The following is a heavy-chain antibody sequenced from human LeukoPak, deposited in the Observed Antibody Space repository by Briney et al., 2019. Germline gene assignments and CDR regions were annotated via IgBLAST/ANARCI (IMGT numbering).Heavy chain of an antibody. CDR1: GGSMTTHH. CDR3: TTIKRGNIFGYFDF. V-gene: IGHV4-59*11. D-gene: IGHD5-18*01. CDR2: VFDSGRT. J-gene: IGHJ4*02. Sequence: SETLSLTCTVSGGSMTTHHWNWIRQTPGKGLEWIGYVFDSGRTKENPSLKSRVTLSADTSKNQLSLRLSSVTAADTAVYYCTTIKRGNIFGYFDFWVRGILVSVSS.